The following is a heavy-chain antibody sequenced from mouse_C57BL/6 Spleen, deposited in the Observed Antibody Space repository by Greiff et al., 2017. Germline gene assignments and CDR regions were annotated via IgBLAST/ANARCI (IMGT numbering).Heavy chain of an antibody. CDR1: GFTFSDYY. J-gene: IGHJ4*01. CDR3: ARGTTVEDYYAMDY. CDR2: INYDGSST. Sequence: DVKLVESEGGLVQPGSSMKLSCTASGFTFSDYYMAWVRQVPETGLEWVANINYDGSSTYYLDSLKSRFIISRDNAKNILYLQMSSLKSEDTATYYCARGTTVEDYYAMDYWGQGTSVTVSS. V-gene: IGHV5-16*01. D-gene: IGHD1-1*01.